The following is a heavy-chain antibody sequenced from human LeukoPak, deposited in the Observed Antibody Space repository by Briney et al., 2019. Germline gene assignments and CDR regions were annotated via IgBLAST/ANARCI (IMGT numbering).Heavy chain of an antibody. CDR3: ATTRDYYGNSGYTLLQD. CDR1: GSTFSTYA. CDR2: IIPILGTS. V-gene: IGHV1-69*13. Sequence: SVNVSCKASGSTFSTYAINWVRQAPGQGLEWMGGIIPILGTSNYAQRFRGRVTIIADESSGTAYMTLSSLRSEDTAIYYCATTRDYYGNSGYTLLQDWGQGTLVTVSS. J-gene: IGHJ1*01. D-gene: IGHD3-22*01.